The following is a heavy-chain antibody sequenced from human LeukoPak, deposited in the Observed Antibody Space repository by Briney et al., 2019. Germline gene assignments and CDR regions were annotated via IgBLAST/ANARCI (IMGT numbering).Heavy chain of an antibody. Sequence: GESLKISCKDTGYLFTSYWIAWVRQKPGKGLEWMGIIYPGDLDTRYNPFFEGQVTISADTSINSAYLQWDSLKASDTAMYFCARQDGSGTYDAFDIWGQGTMVTVPS. D-gene: IGHD3-10*01. CDR1: GYLFTSYW. V-gene: IGHV5-51*01. J-gene: IGHJ3*02. CDR3: ARQDGSGTYDAFDI. CDR2: IYPGDLDT.